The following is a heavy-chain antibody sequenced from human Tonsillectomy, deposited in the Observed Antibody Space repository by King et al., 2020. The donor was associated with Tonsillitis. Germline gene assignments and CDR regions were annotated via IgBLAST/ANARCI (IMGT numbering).Heavy chain of an antibody. CDR2: IKQDGSES. Sequence: VQLVESGGGLVQPGGSLRLSCAASGFSFSTYWMTWVRQAPGKGLEWVANIKQDGSESYYVDSVKGRFTISRDTAKNSLYLQMNTLRAEDTAVYYCARDIPAMTKGPLYFWGQGTLVTVSS. CDR1: GFSFSTYW. J-gene: IGHJ4*02. D-gene: IGHD4-11*01. V-gene: IGHV3-7*03. CDR3: ARDIPAMTKGPLYF.